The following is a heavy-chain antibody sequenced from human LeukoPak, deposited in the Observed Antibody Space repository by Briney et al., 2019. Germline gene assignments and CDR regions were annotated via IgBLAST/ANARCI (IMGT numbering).Heavy chain of an antibody. D-gene: IGHD5-12*01. Sequence: PGGSLRLSCAASVFTFSNYWMHWVRQAPWKGLVWVSRINTDGSTTSHADSVKGRFTISRDNAKNTLYLQMNSLRAEDTAVYYCARDISGFRDYWGQGTLVTVSS. V-gene: IGHV3-74*01. J-gene: IGHJ4*02. CDR3: ARDISGFRDY. CDR2: INTDGSTT. CDR1: VFTFSNYW.